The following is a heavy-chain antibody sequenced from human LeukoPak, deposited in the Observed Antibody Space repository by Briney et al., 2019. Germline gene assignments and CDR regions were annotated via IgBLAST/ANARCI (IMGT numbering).Heavy chain of an antibody. V-gene: IGHV4-30-2*01. Sequence: SETLSLTCTVSGGSISSGGYYWSWIRQPPGKGLEWIGYIYHSGSTYYNPSLKSRVTISVDRSKNQFSLKLSSVTAADTAVYYCARSVFYSSRVDYWGQGTLVTVSS. J-gene: IGHJ4*02. D-gene: IGHD6-13*01. CDR3: ARSVFYSSRVDY. CDR1: GGSISSGGYY. CDR2: IYHSGST.